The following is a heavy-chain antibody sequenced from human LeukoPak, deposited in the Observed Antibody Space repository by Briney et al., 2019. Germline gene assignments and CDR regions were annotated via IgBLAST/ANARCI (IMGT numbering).Heavy chain of an antibody. CDR1: GFTFSSYI. J-gene: IGHJ5*02. CDR2: ISSSSSYI. D-gene: IGHD1-1*01. Sequence: GGSLRLSCAASGFTFSSYIMNWVRQAPGKGLEWVSSISSSSSYIYYADSVKGRFTISRDNAKNSLYLQMNSLRAEDTAVFYCARAIGTGTLGWFDPWGQGTLVTVSS. V-gene: IGHV3-21*01. CDR3: ARAIGTGTLGWFDP.